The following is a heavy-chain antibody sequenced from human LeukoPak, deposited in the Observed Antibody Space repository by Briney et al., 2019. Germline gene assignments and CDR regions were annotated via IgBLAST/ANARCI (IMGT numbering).Heavy chain of an antibody. J-gene: IGHJ3*01. CDR2: INQDETKA. CDR3: GRGGDGIDV. Sequence: PGGSLRLSCAVSGFTFRYYLMHWIRQAPGQGLVWVSRINQDETKAYADSVKGRFTVSRDNAKNMMYLQLNGLRAEDTAVYFCGRGGDGIDVWGQGTTVIVSS. D-gene: IGHD5-24*01. CDR1: GFTFRYYL. V-gene: IGHV3-74*01.